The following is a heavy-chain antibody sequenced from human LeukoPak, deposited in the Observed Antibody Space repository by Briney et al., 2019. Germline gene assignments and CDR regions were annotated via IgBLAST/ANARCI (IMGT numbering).Heavy chain of an antibody. CDR1: GYTLTELS. CDR2: FDPEDGET. CDR3: ATDSRYSSSWYYFQH. D-gene: IGHD6-13*01. Sequence: ASVKVSCKVFGYTLTELSMHWMRQAPGKGLEWMGGFDPEDGETIYAQKFQGRVTMTEDTSTDTAYMELSSLRSEDTAVYYCATDSRYSSSWYYFQHWGQGTLVTVSS. V-gene: IGHV1-24*01. J-gene: IGHJ1*01.